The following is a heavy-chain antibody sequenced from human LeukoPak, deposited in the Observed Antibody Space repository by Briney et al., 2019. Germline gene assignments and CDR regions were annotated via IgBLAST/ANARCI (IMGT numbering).Heavy chain of an antibody. D-gene: IGHD3-22*01. CDR1: GFTFSSYS. CDR3: AHTDSYYFDSGMVS. V-gene: IGHV3-21*01. Sequence: GGSLRLSCAASGFTFSSYSMNWVRQAPGKGLEWVSSISSSSSCIYYADSVKGRFTISRDNAKNSLYLQMNSLRAGDTAVYYCAHTDSYYFDSGMVSWGQGALVTVSS. J-gene: IGHJ5*02. CDR2: ISSSSSCI.